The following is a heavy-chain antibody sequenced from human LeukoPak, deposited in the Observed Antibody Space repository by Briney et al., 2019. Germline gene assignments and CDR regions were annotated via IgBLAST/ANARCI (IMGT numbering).Heavy chain of an antibody. Sequence: GGSLRLSCAASGFTFSTHWMSWVRQIPGKGLEWVANIKQDGSEKHYVDSVRGRFTISRDNAESSLYLQMSSLRAEDTAVYYCACDFGSGSLFAYWGQGTLVTVSS. V-gene: IGHV3-7*03. CDR1: GFTFSTHW. CDR3: ACDFGSGSLFAY. J-gene: IGHJ4*02. D-gene: IGHD3-10*01. CDR2: IKQDGSEK.